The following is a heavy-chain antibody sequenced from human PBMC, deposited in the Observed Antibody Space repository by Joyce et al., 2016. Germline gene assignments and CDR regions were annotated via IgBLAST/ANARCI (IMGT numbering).Heavy chain of an antibody. J-gene: IGHJ6*02. CDR3: ARGGIVYDYSMDL. CDR2: ISSDSTYI. V-gene: IGHV3-21*02. CDR1: GFTFSTSS. D-gene: IGHD3-22*01. Sequence: EVQLVESGGGLVKPGGSLRISCAASGFTFSTSSMIWFCRAPGKGLEWVSAISSDSTYIFDADSVKGRFTVSRDNAKNSLYLQMNSLRAEDTAVFFCARGGIVYDYSMDLWGQGTTVTVSS.